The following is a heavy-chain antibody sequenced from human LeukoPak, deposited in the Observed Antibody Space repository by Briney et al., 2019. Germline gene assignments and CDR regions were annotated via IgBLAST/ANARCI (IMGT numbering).Heavy chain of an antibody. CDR3: AKAPLRYCSSTSCYLEFDP. D-gene: IGHD2-2*01. J-gene: IGHJ5*02. Sequence: GGSLRLTCAASGFTFSSYGMHWVRQAPGKGLEWVAFIRYDGSNKYYADSVKGRFTISRDNSKNTLYLQMNSLRAEDTAVYYCAKAPLRYCSSTSCYLEFDPWGQGTLVTVSS. V-gene: IGHV3-30*02. CDR1: GFTFSSYG. CDR2: IRYDGSNK.